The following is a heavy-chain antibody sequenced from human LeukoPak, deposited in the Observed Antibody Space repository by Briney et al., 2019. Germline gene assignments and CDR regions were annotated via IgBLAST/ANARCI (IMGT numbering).Heavy chain of an antibody. Sequence: GASVKVSCKASGGTFSSYAISWVRQAPGQGLEWMGGIIPIFGTANYAQKFQGRVTITADESASTAYMELSSLRSEDTAVYYCASGVYDILTGYDYWGQGTLVTVSS. J-gene: IGHJ4*02. V-gene: IGHV1-69*13. D-gene: IGHD3-9*01. CDR2: IIPIFGTA. CDR1: GGTFSSYA. CDR3: ASGVYDILTGYDY.